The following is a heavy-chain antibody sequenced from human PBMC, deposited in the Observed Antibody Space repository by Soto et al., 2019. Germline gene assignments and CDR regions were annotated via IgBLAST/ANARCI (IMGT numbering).Heavy chain of an antibody. CDR1: GCSISSYF. J-gene: IGHJ6*03. Sequence: PSGTLALTFTVSGCSISSYFWSWIRQPPGKGLEWIGYIYYSGSTNYNPSLKSRVTISVDTSKNQFSLKLNSVTAADTAVYYCASRTCYYYYMDVWGKGTTVSVSS. V-gene: IGHV4-59*01. CDR3: ASRTCYYYYMDV. CDR2: IYYSGST.